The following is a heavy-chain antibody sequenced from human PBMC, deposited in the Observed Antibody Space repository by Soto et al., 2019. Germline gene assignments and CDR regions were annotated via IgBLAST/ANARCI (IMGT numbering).Heavy chain of an antibody. V-gene: IGHV3-23*01. CDR2: ISGSGGST. Sequence: GGSLRRSCVVSGFTFSSYAMSWLRQAPGKGLEWVSAISGSGGSTYYADSVKGRFTISRDNSKNTLYLQMNSLRAEDTAVYYGAGRYGDYYFDYWGQGTLVTVSS. J-gene: IGHJ4*02. CDR1: GFTFSSYA. CDR3: AGRYGDYYFDY. D-gene: IGHD4-17*01.